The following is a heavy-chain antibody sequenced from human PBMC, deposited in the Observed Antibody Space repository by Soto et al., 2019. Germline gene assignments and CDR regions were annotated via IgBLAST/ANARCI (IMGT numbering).Heavy chain of an antibody. D-gene: IGHD2-2*01. V-gene: IGHV3-23*01. CDR3: AKGSWVVVVTADFDY. CDR1: GFTFSSYA. CDR2: ISASDGST. Sequence: EVQLLESGGGLLQPGGSLRLSCAASGFTFSSYAMTWVRQAPGKGLEWVAGISASDGSTYYADSVKGRFTISRDNSKNTLYLEMNSLRAEDTAVYYCAKGSWVVVVTADFDYWGQGTLVTVSS. J-gene: IGHJ4*02.